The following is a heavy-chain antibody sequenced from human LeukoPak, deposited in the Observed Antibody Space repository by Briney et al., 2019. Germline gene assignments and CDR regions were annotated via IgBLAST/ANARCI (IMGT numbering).Heavy chain of an antibody. D-gene: IGHD7-27*01. V-gene: IGHV4-38-2*02. J-gene: IGHJ4*02. Sequence: SETLSLTCSVSGYSISSGYFWAWIRPPPGKGPEWIATTHHSGATYYNPSLKSRVTLSVDTSKNQVSLKMTSVTAADTAVYYCTREVWGSTFPDYWGQGTLVTVSS. CDR2: THHSGAT. CDR3: TREVWGSTFPDY. CDR1: GYSISSGYF.